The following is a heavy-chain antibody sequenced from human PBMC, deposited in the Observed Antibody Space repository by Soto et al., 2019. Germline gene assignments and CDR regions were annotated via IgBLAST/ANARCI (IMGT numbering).Heavy chain of an antibody. CDR1: GFTFNSYW. Sequence: EVQLVESGGGLVQPGGSLRLSCAASGFTFNSYWMTWVRQAPGKGLEWVALLSPDANENTYVYPVKGRFTISRDNVRKSLYLQMNSLRVEDTAVYYCATSLAYTLEFSGQGTAVTVSS. V-gene: IGHV3-7*01. CDR3: ATSLAYTLEF. CDR2: LSPDANEN. J-gene: IGHJ3*01. D-gene: IGHD2-21*01.